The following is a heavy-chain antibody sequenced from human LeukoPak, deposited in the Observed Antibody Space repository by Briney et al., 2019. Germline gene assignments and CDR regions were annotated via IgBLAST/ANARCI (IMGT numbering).Heavy chain of an antibody. D-gene: IGHD3-10*01. CDR3: ARGNQRRRLLWFGEPRGHFDY. CDR2: IYHSGST. V-gene: IGHV4-4*02. Sequence: SGTLSLTCAVSGGSISSSNWWSWVRQPPGKGLEWIGEIYHSGSTNYNPSLKSRVTISVDKSKNQFSLKLSSVTAADTAVYYCARGNQRRRLLWFGEPRGHFDYWGQGTLVTVSS. J-gene: IGHJ4*02. CDR1: GGSISSSNW.